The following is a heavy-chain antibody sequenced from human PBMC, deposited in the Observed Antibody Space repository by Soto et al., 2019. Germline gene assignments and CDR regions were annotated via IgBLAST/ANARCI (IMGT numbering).Heavy chain of an antibody. Sequence: GGSLRLSCAASGFTFRSFTMNWVRQAPGKGLEWVSTISSNSAYIYYTDALRGHFTISRDNAKNSLHLQMNSLRAEDTAVYYCTRDASRDSSARGWFDPWGPGTLVTVSS. CDR2: ISSNSAYI. V-gene: IGHV3-21*01. CDR1: GFTFRSFT. J-gene: IGHJ5*02. CDR3: TRDASRDSSARGWFDP. D-gene: IGHD6-13*01.